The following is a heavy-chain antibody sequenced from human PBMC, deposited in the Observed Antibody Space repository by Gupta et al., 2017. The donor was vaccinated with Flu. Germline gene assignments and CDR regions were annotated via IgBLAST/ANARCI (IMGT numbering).Heavy chain of an antibody. CDR3: AREASSGGIDY. Sequence: QVQLVESGGGVVQPGRSLRLSCAASGFTFSSYGMHWVRQAPGKGLEWVAVIWYDGSNKYYADSVKGRFTISRDNSKNTLYLQMNSLRAEDTAVYYCAREASSGGIDYWGQGTLVTVSS. CDR1: GFTFSSYG. V-gene: IGHV3-33*01. J-gene: IGHJ4*02. CDR2: IWYDGSNK. D-gene: IGHD6-19*01.